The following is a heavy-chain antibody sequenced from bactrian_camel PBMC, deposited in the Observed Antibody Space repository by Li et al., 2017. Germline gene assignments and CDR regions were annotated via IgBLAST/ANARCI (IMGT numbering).Heavy chain of an antibody. Sequence: QLVESGGGLVQPGGSLRLSCAASGFTFSSYFMYWVRQAPGEGLEWVSTVNSGSSITYYADSVEGRFTISRDNAKNTVYLQMNSLKPEDTAVYYCVRDAGTPYGYNYWGQGTQVTVS. CDR3: VRDAGTPYGYNY. CDR2: VNSGSSIT. V-gene: IGHV3S25*01. J-gene: IGHJ4*01. D-gene: IGHD6*01. CDR1: GFTFSSYF.